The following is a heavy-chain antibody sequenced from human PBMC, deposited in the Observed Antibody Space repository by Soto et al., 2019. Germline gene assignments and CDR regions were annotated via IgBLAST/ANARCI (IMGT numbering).Heavy chain of an antibody. CDR3: ARESCRSVNRQLSDYHYGMDV. J-gene: IGHJ6*02. V-gene: IGHV1-69*13. D-gene: IGHD2-2*01. CDR2: IIPIFGTA. Sequence: SVKVSCKASGVTFSTYTISWVRQAPGQGLEWMGGIIPIFGTANYAQKFQGRVSITADESTNTAYMQSTSLRSEDTAVYYCARESCRSVNRQLSDYHYGMDVWGQGTTVTVSS. CDR1: GVTFSTYT.